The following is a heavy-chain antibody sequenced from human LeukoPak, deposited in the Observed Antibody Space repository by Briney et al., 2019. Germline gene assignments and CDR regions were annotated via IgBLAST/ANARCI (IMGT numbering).Heavy chain of an antibody. CDR2: IKSETDGGTT. CDR3: TTANSGYDFLFDY. D-gene: IGHD5-12*01. J-gene: IGHJ4*02. Sequence: PGGSLRLSCAASGFTFSNAWMSWVRQAPGKGLEWVGRIKSETDGGTTDYAAPVKGRFTISRDDSKNTLYLQMNSLKTEDTAVYYCTTANSGYDFLFDYWGQGTLVTVSS. V-gene: IGHV3-15*01. CDR1: GFTFSNAW.